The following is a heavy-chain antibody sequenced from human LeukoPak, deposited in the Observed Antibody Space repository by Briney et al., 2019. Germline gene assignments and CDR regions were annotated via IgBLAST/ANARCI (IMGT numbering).Heavy chain of an antibody. CDR2: TYYRSKWSN. CDR3: ARAHDVIFDF. CDR1: GDSVSSTRAT. Sequence: LQTLSLTCAISGDSVSSTRATWNWLRQSPSRGLEWLGRTYYRSKWSNDYAVSVESRLTINPDTSKNHFSLQLNFVTPEDAAVYFCARAHDVIFDFWGQGTVVAVSS. J-gene: IGHJ4*02. V-gene: IGHV6-1*01. D-gene: IGHD3-16*01.